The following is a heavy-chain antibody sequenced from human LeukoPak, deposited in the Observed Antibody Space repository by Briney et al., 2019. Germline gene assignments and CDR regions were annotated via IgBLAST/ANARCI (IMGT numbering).Heavy chain of an antibody. D-gene: IGHD3-3*01. J-gene: IGHJ3*02. CDR2: IWYDGSNK. Sequence: GRSLRLSCAASGFTFSSYGMHWVRQAPGKGLEWVAVIWYDGSNKYYADSVKGRFTISRDNSKNTLYLQMNSLRAEDTAVYYCAKAHYDFWSGYSPDIWGQGTMVTVSS. CDR3: AKAHYDFWSGYSPDI. V-gene: IGHV3-33*06. CDR1: GFTFSSYG.